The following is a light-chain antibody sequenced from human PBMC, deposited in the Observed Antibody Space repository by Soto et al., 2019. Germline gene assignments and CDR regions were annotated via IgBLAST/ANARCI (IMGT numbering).Light chain of an antibody. J-gene: IGKJ1*01. V-gene: IGKV3-20*01. CDR1: QSVSSSY. CDR2: GAS. CDR3: QQYNNWPWT. Sequence: IVLTQSPGNRSLSPGERSTLSCRASQSVSSSYLAWYQQKPGQAPRLLIYGASSRATGIPDRFSGSGSGTEFTLTISSLQSEDFAVYYCQQYNNWPWTFGQGTKVEIK.